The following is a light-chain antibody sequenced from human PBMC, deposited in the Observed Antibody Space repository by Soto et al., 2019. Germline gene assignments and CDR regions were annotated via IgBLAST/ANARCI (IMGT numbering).Light chain of an antibody. CDR3: QEYNNWPDT. Sequence: EIVMTQSPATLSVSPGERATLSCRASESVYSKVAWYRQKPGQAPRLLIYGASTRAPTVPDRFSGSGSGTDFTLTISSLQSDDFGVYYCQEYNNWPDTFGQGNKLEIK. CDR1: ESVYSK. CDR2: GAS. V-gene: IGKV3-15*01. J-gene: IGKJ2*01.